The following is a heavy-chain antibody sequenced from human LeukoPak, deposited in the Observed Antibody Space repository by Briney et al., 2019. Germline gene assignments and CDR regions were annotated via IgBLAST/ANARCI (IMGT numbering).Heavy chain of an antibody. CDR3: AREFEATSYFDY. CDR2: ISSSSSYI. V-gene: IGHV3-21*01. J-gene: IGHJ4*02. Sequence: GGSLRLSCTASGFSFSNHYMRWIRQAPGKGLEWVSSISSSSSYIYYADSVKGRFTISRDNAKNSLYLQMNSLRAEDTAVYYCAREFEATSYFDYWGQGTLVTVSS. CDR1: GFSFSNHY. D-gene: IGHD5-12*01.